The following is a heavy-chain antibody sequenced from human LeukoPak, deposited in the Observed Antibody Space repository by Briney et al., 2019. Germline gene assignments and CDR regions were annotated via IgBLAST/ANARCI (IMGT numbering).Heavy chain of an antibody. V-gene: IGHV1-8*03. J-gene: IGHJ4*02. CDR1: GYTFTSYD. Sequence: ASVKVSCKASGYTFTSYDINWVRQATGQGLEWMGWMNPNSGNTGYAQKFQGRVTITADESTSTAYMELSSLRSEDTAVYYCARDRLNYYDSSGSDDYWGQGTLVTVSS. CDR3: ARDRLNYYDSSGSDDY. D-gene: IGHD3-22*01. CDR2: MNPNSGNT.